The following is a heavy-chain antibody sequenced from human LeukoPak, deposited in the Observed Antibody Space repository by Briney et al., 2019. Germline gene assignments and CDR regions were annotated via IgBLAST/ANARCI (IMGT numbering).Heavy chain of an antibody. Sequence: GGSLRLSCEASGLTFSSYGMHWVRQAPGKALEYVSAISNDGGGTYYANSVKGRFTISRDNSKNTLYLQMGSLRAEDMAVYYCARSRTFDYWGRGTLVTVSS. CDR3: ARSRTFDY. V-gene: IGHV3-64*01. J-gene: IGHJ4*02. CDR2: ISNDGGGT. CDR1: GLTFSSYG.